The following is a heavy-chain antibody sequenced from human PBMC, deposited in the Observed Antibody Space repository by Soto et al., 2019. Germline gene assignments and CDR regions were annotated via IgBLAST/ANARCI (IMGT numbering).Heavy chain of an antibody. V-gene: IGHV4-31*01. J-gene: IGHJ4*02. CDR3: ARRYGGNFDY. CDR1: GGSISSGGYY. Sequence: QVQLQESGPGLVKPSQTLSLTCTVSGGSISSGGYYWSWIRQHPGKGLEWIGNIYYSGSTYYNPSLKSQVTISVGTSKYQFSLKLSSVTAADTAVYYCARRYGGNFDYWGQGTLVTVSS. D-gene: IGHD2-15*01. CDR2: IYYSGST.